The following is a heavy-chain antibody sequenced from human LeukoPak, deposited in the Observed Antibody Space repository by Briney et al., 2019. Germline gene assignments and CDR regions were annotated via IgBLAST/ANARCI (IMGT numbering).Heavy chain of an antibody. CDR3: ARHSTLRGGNFDY. CDR2: IYYSAST. V-gene: IGHV4-39*01. Sequence: SETLSLSYTVSGGSVSNSTYYWGWVRQPPGKGLEWIGSIYYSASTYYNPSLKSRVTISVDTSKNQLSLKLSSVTAADTAVYYCARHSTLRGGNFDYWGQGTLVTVSS. D-gene: IGHD3-10*01. J-gene: IGHJ4*02. CDR1: GGSVSNSTYY.